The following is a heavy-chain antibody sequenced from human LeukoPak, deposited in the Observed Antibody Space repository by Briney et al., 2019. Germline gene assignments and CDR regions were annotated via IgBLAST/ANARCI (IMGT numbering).Heavy chain of an antibody. D-gene: IGHD2-8*02. V-gene: IGHV3-74*01. CDR1: GFIFNNYW. CDR2: VSPDGRST. J-gene: IGHJ4*02. Sequence: GRSLRPSCSASGFIFNNYWMHWVRQAPSKGLGWISRVSPDGRSTNYADSVKGRFTISRDNAKNTLYLQMNSLSAEDTGIYYCAKVDGTGNSVFDYWGQGTLVPVSS. CDR3: AKVDGTGNSVFDY.